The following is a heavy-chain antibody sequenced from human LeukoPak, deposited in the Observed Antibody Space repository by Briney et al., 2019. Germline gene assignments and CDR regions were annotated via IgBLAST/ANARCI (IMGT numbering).Heavy chain of an antibody. V-gene: IGHV4-59*08. Sequence: KTSETLSLTCTVSGGSLSSYYGSWIRQPPGKGLEWIGYIYYSGSTNYNPSLKSRVTISVDTSKDQFSLKLSSLTGADPAVYYCARLIHRGFGELFSYPYYFDYWGQGTLVTVSS. CDR1: GGSLSSYY. CDR2: IYYSGST. CDR3: ARLIHRGFGELFSYPYYFDY. D-gene: IGHD3-10*01. J-gene: IGHJ4*02.